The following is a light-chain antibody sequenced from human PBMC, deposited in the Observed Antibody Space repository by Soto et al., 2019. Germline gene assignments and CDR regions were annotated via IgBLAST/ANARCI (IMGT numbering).Light chain of an antibody. Sequence: IVVTQSPATLSVSPGERVTLSCRTSHSVSSHVAWYQHRPGQAPRLLLYGASTRATGIPVRFSGSGAGTEFTLTISSLQSEDFAVYYCQQYKNWPLFGQGTRLEI. CDR2: GAS. V-gene: IGKV3-15*01. CDR3: QQYKNWPL. J-gene: IGKJ5*01. CDR1: HSVSSH.